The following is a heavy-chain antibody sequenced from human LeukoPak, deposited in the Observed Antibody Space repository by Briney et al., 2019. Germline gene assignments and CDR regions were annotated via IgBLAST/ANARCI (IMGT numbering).Heavy chain of an antibody. D-gene: IGHD4-17*01. CDR3: ARDSDYGDYVDY. J-gene: IGHJ4*02. CDR2: VYTSGST. CDR1: GGSTSSGSHY. Sequence: SQTLSLTCTVSGGSTSSGSHYWSWIRQPAGKALEWIGRVYTSGSTDYNPSLKSRVAISVDTSKNQFSLKLSSVTAADTAVYYCARDSDYGDYVDYWGQGTLVTVSS. V-gene: IGHV4-61*02.